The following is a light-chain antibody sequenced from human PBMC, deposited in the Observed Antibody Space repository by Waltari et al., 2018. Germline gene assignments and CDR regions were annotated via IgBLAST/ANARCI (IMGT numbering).Light chain of an antibody. Sequence: SFDLTQPPSVTVSPGQTASITCSGDNLRVIYTCWYQQKPGPSPLLVLFQDTKRPSGITDRFSGSNSGNTATLTISGTQALDEADYYCQAWDINTVVFGGVTMLTVL. CDR3: QAWDINTVV. CDR1: NLRVIY. CDR2: QDT. V-gene: IGLV3-1*01. J-gene: IGLJ2*01.